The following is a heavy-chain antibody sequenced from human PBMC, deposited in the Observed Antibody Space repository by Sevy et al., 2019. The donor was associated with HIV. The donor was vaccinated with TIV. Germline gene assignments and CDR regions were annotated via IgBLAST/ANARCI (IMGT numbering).Heavy chain of an antibody. V-gene: IGHV4-4*07. CDR2: FYSSGGT. D-gene: IGHD1-1*01. Sequence: SETLSLTCTVSGGSISSQYWSWVRQPVGKGREWIGHFYSSGGTDYNPSLKSRVTMSVDTSENSFFLKMASVTAADTAIYYCALIENNNVWGQGILVTVSS. J-gene: IGHJ4*02. CDR3: ALIENNNV. CDR1: GGSISSQY.